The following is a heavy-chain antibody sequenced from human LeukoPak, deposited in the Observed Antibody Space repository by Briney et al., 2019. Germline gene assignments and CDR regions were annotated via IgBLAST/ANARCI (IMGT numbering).Heavy chain of an antibody. D-gene: IGHD3-10*01. Sequence: SVKVSCKASGGTFSSYAISWVRQAPGQGLEWMGGIIPIFGTANYAQRFQGRVTITADESTSSAYMELSSLRSEDTAVYYSARNRNMVPGVIFDYWGQGTLVTVSS. CDR1: GGTFSSYA. CDR3: ARNRNMVPGVIFDY. V-gene: IGHV1-69*13. J-gene: IGHJ4*02. CDR2: IIPIFGTA.